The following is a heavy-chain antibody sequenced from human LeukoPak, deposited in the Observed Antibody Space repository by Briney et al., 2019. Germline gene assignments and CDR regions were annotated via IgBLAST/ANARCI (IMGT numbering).Heavy chain of an antibody. J-gene: IGHJ5*02. V-gene: IGHV4-59*01. D-gene: IGHD3-10*01. CDR3: ARGGSDYINWFDP. Sequence: SETLSLTCTASGGSISSYYWSWIRQPPGKGLEWIGYIYYSGSTHYNPSLKSRVTISVDTSKNQFSLKLRSVTAADTAVYCSARGGSDYINWFDPWGQGTLVTVSS. CDR2: IYYSGST. CDR1: GGSISSYY.